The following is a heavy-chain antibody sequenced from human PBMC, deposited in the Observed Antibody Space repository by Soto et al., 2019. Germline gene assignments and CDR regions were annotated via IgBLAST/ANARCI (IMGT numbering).Heavy chain of an antibody. CDR3: ARGIAVAGDLIYYYYYGMDV. V-gene: IGHV4-4*07. D-gene: IGHD6-19*01. CDR1: GGSISSYY. Sequence: SETLSLTCTVSGGSISSYYWSWIRQPAGKGLEWIGRIYTSGSTNYNPSLKSRVTMSVDTSKNQFSLKLSSVTAADTAVYYCARGIAVAGDLIYYYYYGMDVWGQGTTVTV. J-gene: IGHJ6*02. CDR2: IYTSGST.